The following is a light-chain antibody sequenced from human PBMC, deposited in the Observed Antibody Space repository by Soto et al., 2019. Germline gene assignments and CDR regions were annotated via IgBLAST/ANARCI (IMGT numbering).Light chain of an antibody. CDR3: QQSSSRPHT. Sequence: EIVLTQSPAKLSLSPGESATLSCRASQSITGSIAWYQKKPGQAPRLLIYDVANWAVGIPARFSGSGSGTYFTLTSTSLADEVVAFYYCQQSSSRPHTFGGGTRVEVQ. CDR1: QSITGS. J-gene: IGKJ4*01. V-gene: IGKV3-11*01. CDR2: DVA.